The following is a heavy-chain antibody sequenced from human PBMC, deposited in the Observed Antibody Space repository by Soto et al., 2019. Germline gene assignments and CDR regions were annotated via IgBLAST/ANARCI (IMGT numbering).Heavy chain of an antibody. J-gene: IGHJ2*01. Sequence: QAQLQQWGAGLLKPSETLSLTCAVYGGSFSGYYWSWIRQPQGKGLEWIGEINESGSTNYIPSLKSRVTISVDTSKNQFSLKLSSVNAADMAVYYCARGRTVSTYSRYWDSGWYFDLWGRGTLVTVS. CDR1: GGSFSGYY. CDR3: ARGRTVSTYSRYWDSGWYFDL. D-gene: IGHD6-13*01. V-gene: IGHV4-34*01. CDR2: INESGST.